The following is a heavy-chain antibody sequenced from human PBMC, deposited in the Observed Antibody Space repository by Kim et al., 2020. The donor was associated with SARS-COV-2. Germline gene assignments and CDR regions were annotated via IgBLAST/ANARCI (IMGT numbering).Heavy chain of an antibody. CDR3: AKDRAAAGTIIAINYYYGMDV. CDR2: ISYDGSNK. D-gene: IGHD6-13*01. V-gene: IGHV3-30*18. Sequence: GGSLRLSCAASGFTFSSYGMHWVRQAPGKGLEWVAVISYDGSNKYYADSVKGRFTISRDNSKNTLYLQMNSLRAEDTAVYYCAKDRAAAGTIIAINYYYGMDVWGQGTTVTASS. CDR1: GFTFSSYG. J-gene: IGHJ6*02.